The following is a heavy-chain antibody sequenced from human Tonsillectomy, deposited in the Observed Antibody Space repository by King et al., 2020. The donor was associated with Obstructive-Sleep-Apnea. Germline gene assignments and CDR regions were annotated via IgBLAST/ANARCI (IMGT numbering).Heavy chain of an antibody. Sequence: VQLQQWGAGLLKPSETLSLTCAVYGGSFSGYYWSWIRQPPGKGLEWIGEINHSGSTNYNPSLKSRVTISVDTSKNPLSLKLSSVTAADTAVYYCARGPLSRTVVTPGDFDYWGQGTLVTVSS. V-gene: IGHV4-34*01. CDR1: GGSFSGYY. CDR2: INHSGST. J-gene: IGHJ4*02. CDR3: ARGPLSRTVVTPGDFDY. D-gene: IGHD4-23*01.